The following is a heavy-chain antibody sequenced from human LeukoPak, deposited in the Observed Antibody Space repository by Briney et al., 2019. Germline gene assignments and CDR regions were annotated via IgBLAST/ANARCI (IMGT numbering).Heavy chain of an antibody. Sequence: PGGSLRLSCAASGFTFTTFNMNWVRQSPGKGLEWGSCISSSSDYIYYADSVKGRFTISRDNSRNSLYLQMNSLRAEDTAVYYCAGRDYGDYFFDSWGQGTLVAVSS. CDR1: GFTFTTFN. V-gene: IGHV3-21*01. J-gene: IGHJ4*02. CDR3: AGRDYGDYFFDS. D-gene: IGHD4-17*01. CDR2: ISSSSDYI.